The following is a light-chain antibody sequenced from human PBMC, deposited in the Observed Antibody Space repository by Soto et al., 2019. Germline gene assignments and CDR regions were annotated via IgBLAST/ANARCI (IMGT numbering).Light chain of an antibody. CDR1: QSVANNY. CDR3: HQYSSSRT. Sequence: EIVLTQSPGNMSLSPGERATLSCRASQSVANNYLAWHQQKPGQAPRLLIFGASIRATGIPDRFSGSGSGTDFTLTISRLEPEDFAVYYCHQYSSSRTFGQGTKVDTK. CDR2: GAS. V-gene: IGKV3-20*01. J-gene: IGKJ1*01.